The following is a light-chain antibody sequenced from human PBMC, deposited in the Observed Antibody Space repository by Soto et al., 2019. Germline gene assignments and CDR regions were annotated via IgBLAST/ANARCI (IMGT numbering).Light chain of an antibody. CDR1: QSISGW. V-gene: IGKV1-5*03. CDR3: QQYNSHPQT. J-gene: IGKJ1*01. CDR2: KAS. Sequence: DIQMTQSPSTLSAFIGDRVTITCRASQSISGWLAWYQQKPGKAPKLLIYKASSLQSGVPSRFSGSGSGTEFTLTISSLQPDDFATYYCQQYNSHPQTCGQGTKVEI.